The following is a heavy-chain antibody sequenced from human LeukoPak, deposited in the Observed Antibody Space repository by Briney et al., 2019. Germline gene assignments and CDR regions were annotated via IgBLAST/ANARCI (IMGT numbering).Heavy chain of an antibody. CDR1: GFTFGDYA. Sequence: GGSLRLPCAASGFTFGDYAMSWVRQAPGKGPEWVSYISSSSSTIYYADSVKGRFTISRDNAKNSLYLQMNSLRAEDTAVYYCGRGGSSGPKILWGRGTRDTVSS. J-gene: IGHJ4*02. CDR2: ISSSSSTI. V-gene: IGHV3-48*01. D-gene: IGHD3-22*01. CDR3: GRGGSSGPKIL.